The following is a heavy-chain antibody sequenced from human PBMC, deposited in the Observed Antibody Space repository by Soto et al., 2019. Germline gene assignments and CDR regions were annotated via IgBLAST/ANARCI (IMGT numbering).Heavy chain of an antibody. CDR1: GFTFTNYA. CDR2: ISGGDGDT. Sequence: EVQLLESGGGLVKPGGSLRLSCAASGFTFTNYAMTWVRQAPGKGLEWVSSISGGDGDTSYADSVKGRFTISRDNSENTMFLQMNSLRPDDTAVYYCAKDRFTSTVRKYWFFDLWGRGILVTVSS. D-gene: IGHD3-10*01. CDR3: AKDRFTSTVRKYWFFDL. J-gene: IGHJ2*01. V-gene: IGHV3-23*01.